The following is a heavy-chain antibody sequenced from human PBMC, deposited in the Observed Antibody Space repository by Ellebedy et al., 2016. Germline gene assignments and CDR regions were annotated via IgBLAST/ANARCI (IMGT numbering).Heavy chain of an antibody. Sequence: ASVKVSCKASGYTLSTYTLHWVRQAPGQSFEWMGWINAGNGQTKYSQKFQGRVTITRDTSATTAYMELSSLRSEDTAVYYCAREVIPAAGIQPNFDYWGQGTLVTVSS. CDR1: GYTLSTYT. J-gene: IGHJ4*02. CDR2: INAGNGQT. D-gene: IGHD6-13*01. V-gene: IGHV1-3*01. CDR3: AREVIPAAGIQPNFDY.